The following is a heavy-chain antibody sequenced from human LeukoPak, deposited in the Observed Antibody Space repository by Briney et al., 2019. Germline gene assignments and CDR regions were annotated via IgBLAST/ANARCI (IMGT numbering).Heavy chain of an antibody. Sequence: GGSLRLSCAASGFTFSDYAMSWVRQAPGKGLEWLSVISGGSSGSTYYADSVTGRFTVSRDNSKNSLYLQMNSLRADDTAVYYCARDSGFSGAQRGEFWGQGTLVTVSS. CDR1: GFTFSDYA. CDR3: ARDSGFSGAQRGEF. D-gene: IGHD3-10*01. CDR2: ISGGSSGST. V-gene: IGHV3-23*01. J-gene: IGHJ4*02.